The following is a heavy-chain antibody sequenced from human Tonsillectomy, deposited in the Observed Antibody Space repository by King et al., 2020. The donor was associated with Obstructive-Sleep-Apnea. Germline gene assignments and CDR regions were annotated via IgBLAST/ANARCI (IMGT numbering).Heavy chain of an antibody. CDR3: ARSKSSSAVH. J-gene: IGHJ4*02. V-gene: IGHV5-10-1*01. Sequence: QLVQSGAEMRKSGESLRISCQASGYDFTTYWITWVRQMPGKGLEWMGKIDPDDSFTNYSPSFQGNVTFSVDTSISTAYLQWRSLNDTDTAIYYCARSKSSSAVHWGQGTPVTVSS. CDR1: GYDFTTYW. CDR2: IDPDDSFT. D-gene: IGHD3-10*01.